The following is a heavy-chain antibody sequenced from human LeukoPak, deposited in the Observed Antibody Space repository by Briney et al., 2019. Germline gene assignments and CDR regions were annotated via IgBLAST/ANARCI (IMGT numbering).Heavy chain of an antibody. CDR2: IYSGGRT. CDR1: GFTVSSNY. J-gene: IGHJ3*02. Sequence: GGSLRLSCAASGFTVSSNYMSWVRQAPGKGLEWVSLIYSGGRTYYADSVKGRFTISRDNSKNTLYLQMNSLRAEDTAVYYCPRDYAYYDSSGYNAFDIWGQGTMVTVSS. CDR3: PRDYAYYDSSGYNAFDI. D-gene: IGHD3-22*01. V-gene: IGHV3-66*01.